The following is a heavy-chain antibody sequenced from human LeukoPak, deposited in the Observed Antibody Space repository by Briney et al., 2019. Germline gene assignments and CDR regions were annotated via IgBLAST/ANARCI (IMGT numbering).Heavy chain of an antibody. CDR1: GYTFSSYG. Sequence: ASVKVSCKTSGYTFSSYGITWVRQALGQGLEWMGWISAYGHTKLARNLQARVTVTIDTSTTTAYMELRSLSSDDTAVFCARETASGYLGFDFWGQGTLITVSS. D-gene: IGHD3-3*01. CDR2: ISAYGHT. J-gene: IGHJ4*02. CDR3: ARETASGYLGFDF. V-gene: IGHV1-18*01.